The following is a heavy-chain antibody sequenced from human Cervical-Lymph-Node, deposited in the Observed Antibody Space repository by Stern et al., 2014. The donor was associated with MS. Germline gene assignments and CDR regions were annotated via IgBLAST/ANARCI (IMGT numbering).Heavy chain of an antibody. CDR3: AKVDSSGYYAYFQH. CDR2: ISYDGSNK. V-gene: IGHV3-30*18. Sequence: VQLVQSGGGVVQPGRSLRLSCEASGFTFSSYGMHWVRQAPGKGLEWVAVISYDGSNKYYADSVKGRFTISRDNSKNTLYLQMNSLRAEDTAVYYCAKVDSSGYYAYFQHWGQGTLVTVSS. J-gene: IGHJ1*01. D-gene: IGHD3-22*01. CDR1: GFTFSSYG.